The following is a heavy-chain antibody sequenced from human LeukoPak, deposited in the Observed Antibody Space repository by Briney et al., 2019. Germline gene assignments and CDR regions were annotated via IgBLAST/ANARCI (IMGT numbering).Heavy chain of an antibody. D-gene: IGHD3-22*01. CDR3: ARDVYYYESNGPYYTYFYGMDV. CDR2: ISAFNGNT. J-gene: IGHJ6*02. V-gene: IGHV1-18*01. CDR1: GYNFNIYG. Sequence: ASVKVSCKASGYNFNIYGISWVRQAPGQGLEWLAWISAFNGNTDFAQKFQGRLTMTTDTSTSTAYMELRSLRSDDTAVYYCARDVYYYESNGPYYTYFYGMDVWGQGTTVTVSS.